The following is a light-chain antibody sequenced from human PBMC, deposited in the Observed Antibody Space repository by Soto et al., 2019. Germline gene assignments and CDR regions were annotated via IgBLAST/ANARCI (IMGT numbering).Light chain of an antibody. CDR1: HDVRTF. V-gene: IGKV3-11*01. CDR2: DVS. Sequence: EIVLTQSPVTLSLSPGDRATLSCRASHDVRTFLAWYQHKPGQGPRLLIDDVSNRTTGIPARFAGSGSGIDFTLTISSLEPEDFALYYCQQRRNWPYTFGQGTKLEIK. J-gene: IGKJ2*01. CDR3: QQRRNWPYT.